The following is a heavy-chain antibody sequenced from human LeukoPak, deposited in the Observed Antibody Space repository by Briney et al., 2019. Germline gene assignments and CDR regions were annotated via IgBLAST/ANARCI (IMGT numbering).Heavy chain of an antibody. V-gene: IGHV3-7*01. Sequence: PGGSLRLSCAASGFTFSNYEMNWVRQAPGKGLEWVANIKQDGSEKYYVDSVKGRFTISRDNAKNSLYLQMNSLRAEDTAVYYCARRNYFDYWGQGTLVTVSS. CDR2: IKQDGSEK. CDR1: GFTFSNYE. J-gene: IGHJ4*02. CDR3: ARRNYFDY.